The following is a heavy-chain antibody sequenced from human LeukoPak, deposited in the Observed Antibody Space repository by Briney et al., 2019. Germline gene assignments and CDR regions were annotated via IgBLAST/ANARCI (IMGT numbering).Heavy chain of an antibody. D-gene: IGHD4-17*01. CDR3: ASADYGDYNFDY. CDR2: INPSGGST. CDR1: GYTFTSYY. J-gene: IGHJ4*02. Sequence: ASVKVSCKASGYTFTSYYMHWVRQAPGQGLKWMGIINPSGGSTSYAQKFQGRVTMTRDTSTSTVYMELSSLRSEDTAVYYCASADYGDYNFDYWGQGTLVTVSS. V-gene: IGHV1-46*01.